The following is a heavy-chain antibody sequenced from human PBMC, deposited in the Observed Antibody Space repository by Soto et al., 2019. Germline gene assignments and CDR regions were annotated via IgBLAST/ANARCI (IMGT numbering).Heavy chain of an antibody. Sequence: GGSLRLSCAASGFTFSSYSMNWVRQAPGKGLEWVSYISSSSSTIYYADSVKGRFTISRDNAKNSLYLQMNSLRAEDTAVYYCARSYYDFWLNWLDPWGQGTLVTVSS. CDR1: GFTFSSYS. V-gene: IGHV3-48*01. CDR2: ISSSSSTI. J-gene: IGHJ5*02. D-gene: IGHD3-3*01. CDR3: ARSYYDFWLNWLDP.